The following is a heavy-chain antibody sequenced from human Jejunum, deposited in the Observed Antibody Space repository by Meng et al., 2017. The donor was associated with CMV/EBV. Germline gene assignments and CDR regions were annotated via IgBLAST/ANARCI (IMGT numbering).Heavy chain of an antibody. CDR3: ARDLAVGRIWFDP. CDR1: GFIFRSFG. J-gene: IGHJ5*02. V-gene: IGHV3-33*01. Sequence: SGFIFRSFGMHWVRQAPGKGMEWVAVIWYHGRDMYYADSVKGRFTISRDDSKSTLYLQMNSLRVEDTAVYYCARDLAVGRIWFDPWGQGTQVTVSS. CDR2: IWYHGRDM. D-gene: IGHD6-19*01.